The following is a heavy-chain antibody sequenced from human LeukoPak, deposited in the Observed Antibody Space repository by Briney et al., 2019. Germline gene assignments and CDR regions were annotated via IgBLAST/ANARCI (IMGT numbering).Heavy chain of an antibody. CDR1: GGSISSYY. J-gene: IGHJ3*02. CDR3: ARGVLESRKSRFDI. Sequence: PSETLSLTCTVSGGSISSYYWSWIRQPPGKGLEWIGYIYYSGSTNYNPSLKSRVTISVDTSKNQFSLKLSSVTAADTAVHYCARGVLESRKSRFDIWGQGTMVTVSS. CDR2: IYYSGST. V-gene: IGHV4-59*01. D-gene: IGHD1-1*01.